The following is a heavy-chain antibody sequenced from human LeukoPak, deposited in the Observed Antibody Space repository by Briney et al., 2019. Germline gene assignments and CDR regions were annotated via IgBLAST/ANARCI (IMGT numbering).Heavy chain of an antibody. J-gene: IGHJ5*02. CDR1: GFTFSGSA. CDR2: INKEDNLYAT. D-gene: IGHD2-15*01. CDR3: TRDRGTYNWFDP. Sequence: AGGSLRLSCAASGFTFSGSAVHWVRQSSGKGLEWVGHINKEDNLYATAYAESGKGRFTISRDDSKHTAFLHMDSLKTEDTALYYCTRDRGTYNWFDPWGQGTLVTVSS. V-gene: IGHV3-73*01.